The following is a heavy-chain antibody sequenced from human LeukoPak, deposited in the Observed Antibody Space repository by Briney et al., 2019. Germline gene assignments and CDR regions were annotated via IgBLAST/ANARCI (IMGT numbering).Heavy chain of an antibody. CDR1: GFTFSSYW. CDR2: IKQDGSEK. Sequence: GGSLRLSCAASGFTFSSYWMSWVRQAPGKGLEWVANIKQDGSEKYYVDSVKGRFTISRDNSKNTLYLQMNSLKAEDTAVYHCAKGFLGYCSSTSCYLGRPFDYWGQGTLVTVSS. V-gene: IGHV3-7*03. CDR3: AKGFLGYCSSTSCYLGRPFDY. D-gene: IGHD2-2*01. J-gene: IGHJ4*02.